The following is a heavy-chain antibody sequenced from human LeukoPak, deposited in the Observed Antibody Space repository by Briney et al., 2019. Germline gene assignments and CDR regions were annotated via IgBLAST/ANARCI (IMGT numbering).Heavy chain of an antibody. CDR1: GFTFSNAW. V-gene: IGHV3-15*05. CDR3: ARADSGYYGDAFDM. J-gene: IGHJ3*02. D-gene: IGHD3-22*01. Sequence: GGSLRLSCAASGFTFSNAWMSWVRQAPGKGLEWVGRIKSKSDGGTTDYAAPVKGRFTISRDDSKDTLYLQMNSLRAEDTAVYYCARADSGYYGDAFDMWGQGTMVTVSS. CDR2: IKSKSDGGTT.